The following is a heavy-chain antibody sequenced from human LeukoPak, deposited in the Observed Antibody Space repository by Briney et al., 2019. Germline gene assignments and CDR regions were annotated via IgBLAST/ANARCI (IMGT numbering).Heavy chain of an antibody. D-gene: IGHD3-16*02. CDR1: GGTFSSYA. J-gene: IGHJ4*02. Sequence: SVKVSCKASGGTFSSYAISWVRQAPGQGLEWMGGIIPIFGTANYAQKFQGRVTITADESTSTAYMELSSLRSEDTAVYYCARGSDYVWGSYRYFLFDYWGQGTLVTVSS. V-gene: IGHV1-69*13. CDR3: ARGSDYVWGSYRYFLFDY. CDR2: IIPIFGTA.